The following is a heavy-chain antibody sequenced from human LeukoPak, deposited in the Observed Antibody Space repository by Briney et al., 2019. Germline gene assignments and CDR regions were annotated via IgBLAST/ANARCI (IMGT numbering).Heavy chain of an antibody. CDR2: VSGSGSST. CDR3: AKDQRGYGRIIDY. V-gene: IGHV3-23*01. CDR1: GFTFSSYA. Sequence: PGGSLRLSCAASGFTFSSYAMSWVRQAPGKGLEWVSSVSGSGSSTYYADSVKGRFTISRDNSKNTLYLQMNSLRAEDTAAYYCAKDQRGYGRIIDYWGQGTLVTISS. J-gene: IGHJ4*02. D-gene: IGHD3-10*01.